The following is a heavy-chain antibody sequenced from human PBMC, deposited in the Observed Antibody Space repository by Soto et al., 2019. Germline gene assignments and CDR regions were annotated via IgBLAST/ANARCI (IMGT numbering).Heavy chain of an antibody. D-gene: IGHD2-8*01. Sequence: GGSLRLSCAASGFTFSTYWMHWVRQAPGKGLVWVSRINSDGSSTSYADSVKGRFTISRDNAKNTLYLQMNGLRAEDTALYYCAKKEMARTGVPYYYDYWGQGILVTVSS. V-gene: IGHV3-74*01. CDR2: INSDGSST. J-gene: IGHJ4*02. CDR1: GFTFSTYW. CDR3: AKKEMARTGVPYYYDY.